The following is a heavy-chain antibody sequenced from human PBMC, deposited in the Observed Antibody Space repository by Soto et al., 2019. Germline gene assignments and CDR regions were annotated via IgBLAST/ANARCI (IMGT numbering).Heavy chain of an antibody. Sequence: QVNLQESGPGLVKPSETLSVTRTVSGGSISGHSWIWIRQPAGKGLEWIGHIYPSGSTSYNPSLRSRVTMSLDASSNQIFLNLTSVTAADTAVFYCVRGRSYSVYDFWGPGTLVTVSS. D-gene: IGHD5-12*01. J-gene: IGHJ4*02. V-gene: IGHV4-4*07. CDR2: IYPSGST. CDR1: GGSISGHS. CDR3: VRGRSYSVYDF.